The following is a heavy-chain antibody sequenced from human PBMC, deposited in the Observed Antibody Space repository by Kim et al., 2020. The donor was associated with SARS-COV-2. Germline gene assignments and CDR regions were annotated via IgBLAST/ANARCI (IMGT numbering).Heavy chain of an antibody. J-gene: IGHJ4*02. CDR1: GFTFSTYT. Sequence: GGSLRLSCVASGFTFSTYTMNWVRQAPGKGLEWVSTISGSGGTTYYADSVKGRFTVSRDNSKNTLYLQMNSLRADDSAVYYFAKDLPGAGIYFDYWGQGT. V-gene: IGHV3-23*01. CDR2: ISGSGGTT. CDR3: AKDLPGAGIYFDY. D-gene: IGHD6-19*01.